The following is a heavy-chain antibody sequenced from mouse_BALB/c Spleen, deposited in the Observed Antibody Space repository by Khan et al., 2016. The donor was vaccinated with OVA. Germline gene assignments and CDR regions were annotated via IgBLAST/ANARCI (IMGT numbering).Heavy chain of an antibody. D-gene: IGHD1-1*01. J-gene: IGHJ3*01. CDR3: ARAYYYGAWFGY. Sequence: QVQLKESGPGLVAPSQSLSITCTVSGFSLTTYGVHWVRQPPGKGLEWLGVIWAGGSSNYNSALMSRLSISQDNSKSQAFLQMNSLQTDATAMYYSARAYYYGAWFGYWGQGTLVTVSA. CDR2: IWAGGSS. CDR1: GFSLTTYG. V-gene: IGHV2-9*02.